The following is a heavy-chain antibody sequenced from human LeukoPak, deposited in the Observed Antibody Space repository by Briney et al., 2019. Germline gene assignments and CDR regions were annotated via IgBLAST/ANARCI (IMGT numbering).Heavy chain of an antibody. J-gene: IGHJ4*02. CDR1: GYTFTSYG. Sequence: GASVKVSCKASGYTFTSYGISWVRQAPGQGLEWMGWTSAYNGNTNYAQKLQGRVTMTTDTSTSTAYMELRSLRSDDTAVYYCARDQAEGRAQPTLRRFDYWGQGTLVTVSS. V-gene: IGHV1-18*04. CDR2: TSAYNGNT. CDR3: ARDQAEGRAQPTLRRFDY. D-gene: IGHD1-14*01.